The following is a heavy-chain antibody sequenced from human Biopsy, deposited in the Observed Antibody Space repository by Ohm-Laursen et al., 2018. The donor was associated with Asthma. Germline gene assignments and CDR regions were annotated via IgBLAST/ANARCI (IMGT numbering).Heavy chain of an antibody. CDR1: GFTFDDYA. D-gene: IGHD3-3*02. V-gene: IGHV3-7*01. CDR3: ARTFHFWSPYHAEHYQL. Sequence: SLRLSCAASGFTFDDYAMHWVRQAPGKGLEWVANIKHDGREKNHVHSLKGRFTISRDNAKNSLYLQMNSLRDEDTAVYYCARTFHFWSPYHAEHYQLWGQGTLVTVSS. J-gene: IGHJ1*01. CDR2: IKHDGREK.